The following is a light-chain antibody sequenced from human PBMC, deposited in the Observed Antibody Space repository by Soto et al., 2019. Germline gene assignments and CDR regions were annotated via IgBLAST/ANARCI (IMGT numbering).Light chain of an antibody. CDR3: QQYNKWPPEYT. CDR1: QTVNSN. CDR2: GAS. J-gene: IGKJ2*01. Sequence: EIVLTQSPATLSSFPGDRVTLSCRASQTVNSNLAWYQQKPGQAPRLLIYGASNRATGIPARFSGSGSGTEFTLTISSLQSEDFAVYYCQQYNKWPPEYTFGQGTKLEIK. V-gene: IGKV3-15*01.